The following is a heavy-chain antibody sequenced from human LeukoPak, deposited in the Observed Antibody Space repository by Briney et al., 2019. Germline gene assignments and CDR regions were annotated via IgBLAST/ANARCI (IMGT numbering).Heavy chain of an antibody. CDR1: GFTFTTYG. V-gene: IGHV3-23*01. J-gene: IGHJ2*01. Sequence: GGSLRLSCSASGFTFTTYGMNWVRQAPGKGLEWVSGIGGSGIRTYYADSVKGRFTISRDNSKNTLYLQMNSLRAGDTAVYYCARAAYSSTWYSRYFDLWGRGTLVTVSS. CDR3: ARAAYSSTWYSRYFDL. CDR2: IGGSGIRT. D-gene: IGHD6-13*01.